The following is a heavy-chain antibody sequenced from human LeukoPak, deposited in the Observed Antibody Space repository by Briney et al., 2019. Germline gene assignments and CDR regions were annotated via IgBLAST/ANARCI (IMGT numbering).Heavy chain of an antibody. CDR1: GFTFGNHG. J-gene: IGHJ3*02. V-gene: IGHV3-23*01. Sequence: GGSLRLSCAASGFTFGNHGMDWVRQAPGKGLEWVSGISPSGDITYYADSVKGRFTISRDNFKNTLYLEVISLTAEDTAVYYCAKSNGYGLVDIWGQGTMVTVSS. CDR2: ISPSGDIT. D-gene: IGHD3-10*01. CDR3: AKSNGYGLVDI.